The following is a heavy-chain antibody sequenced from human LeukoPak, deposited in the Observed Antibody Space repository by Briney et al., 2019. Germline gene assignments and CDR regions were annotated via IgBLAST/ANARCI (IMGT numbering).Heavy chain of an antibody. J-gene: IGHJ4*02. Sequence: GASVKVSCKASGYTFTGYYMHWVRQAPGQGLEWMGWINPNSGGTNYAQKFQGRVTMTRDTSISTAYMELSRLRSDDTAVYYCARVLRAGPPPTPFFDYWGQGTLVTVSS. CDR2: INPNSGGT. CDR1: GYTFTGYY. D-gene: IGHD3-10*01. V-gene: IGHV1-2*02. CDR3: ARVLRAGPPPTPFFDY.